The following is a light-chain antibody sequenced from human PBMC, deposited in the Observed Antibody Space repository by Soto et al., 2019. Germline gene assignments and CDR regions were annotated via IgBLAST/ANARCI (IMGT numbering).Light chain of an antibody. CDR1: QGISSY. CDR3: QHLNSFPLT. Sequence: DIPLTQSPSFLSASVRDRVTITCRASQGISSYLAWYQQKPGKAPKLLIYAASTLQSGVPSRFSGSGSGTEFTLTISSLQPEDFATYYCQHLNSFPLTFGGGTKVEI. V-gene: IGKV1-9*01. J-gene: IGKJ4*01. CDR2: AAS.